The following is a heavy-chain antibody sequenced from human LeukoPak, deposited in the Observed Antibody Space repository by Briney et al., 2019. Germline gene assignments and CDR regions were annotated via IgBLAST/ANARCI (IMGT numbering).Heavy chain of an antibody. J-gene: IGHJ4*02. V-gene: IGHV4-34*01. CDR2: INHSGST. Sequence: PSETLSLTCAVYGGSFSGYYWSWIRQPPGKGLEWIGEINHSGSTNYNPSLKSRVTISVDTSKNQFSLKLSSVTAADTAVYYCARAYDFHVDYWGQGTLVTVSS. CDR3: ARAYDFHVDY. CDR1: GGSFSGYY. D-gene: IGHD3-3*01.